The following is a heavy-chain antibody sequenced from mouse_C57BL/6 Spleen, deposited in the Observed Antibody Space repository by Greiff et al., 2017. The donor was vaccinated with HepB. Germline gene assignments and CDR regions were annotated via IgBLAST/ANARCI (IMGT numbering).Heavy chain of an antibody. Sequence: VQLQQSGAELMKPGASVKLSCKATGYTFTGYWIEWVKQRPGHGLEWIGEILPGSGSTNYNEKFKGKATFTAAASSNTSYMQLSSLTTEDSAIYYCARSDYSNYLYYFDYWGQGTTLTVSS. J-gene: IGHJ2*01. CDR1: GYTFTGYW. D-gene: IGHD2-5*01. CDR2: ILPGSGST. CDR3: ARSDYSNYLYYFDY. V-gene: IGHV1-9*01.